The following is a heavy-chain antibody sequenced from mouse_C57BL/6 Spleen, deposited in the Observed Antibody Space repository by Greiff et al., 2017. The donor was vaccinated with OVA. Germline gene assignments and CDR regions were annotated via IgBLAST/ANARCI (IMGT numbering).Heavy chain of an antibody. CDR2: IHPNSGST. V-gene: IGHV1-64*01. Sequence: VKLQQSGAELVKPGASVKLSCKASGYTFTSYWLHWVKQRPGQGLEWIGMIHPNSGSTNYTEKFKSKATLTVDKSSSTAYMQLSSLTSEDSAVYYCARWGDGYLAWFAYWGQGTLVTVSA. J-gene: IGHJ3*01. D-gene: IGHD2-3*01. CDR1: GYTFTSYW. CDR3: ARWGDGYLAWFAY.